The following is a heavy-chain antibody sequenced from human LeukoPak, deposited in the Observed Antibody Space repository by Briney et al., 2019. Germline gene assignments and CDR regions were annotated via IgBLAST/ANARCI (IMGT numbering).Heavy chain of an antibody. D-gene: IGHD1-1*01. Sequence: ASVKVSCKASGYSFTSHYMHWVRQAPGQGLEWMGLINHRGTSTIYAEKFQGRIIVTRDMSTTTEYMELSSLKSDDTAVYYCARDNAMHERGWWFDPWGQGTLVTVSS. CDR2: INHRGTST. J-gene: IGHJ5*02. CDR3: ARDNAMHERGWWFDP. V-gene: IGHV1-46*01. CDR1: GYSFTSHY.